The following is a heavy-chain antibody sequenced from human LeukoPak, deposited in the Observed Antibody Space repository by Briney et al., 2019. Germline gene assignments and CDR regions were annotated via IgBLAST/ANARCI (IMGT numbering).Heavy chain of an antibody. Sequence: SVKVSCKPSGGTFSDYAFSWVRQAPGQGLEWVARIIPILGITNSALKFRGRVTITADNSTSTAYMEPSSLTSEDTAVYYCARSYYGSGSYYYYFDYWAQGTLVTVSS. J-gene: IGHJ4*02. CDR1: GGTFSDYA. CDR2: IIPILGIT. V-gene: IGHV1-69*04. D-gene: IGHD3-10*01. CDR3: ARSYYGSGSYYYYFDY.